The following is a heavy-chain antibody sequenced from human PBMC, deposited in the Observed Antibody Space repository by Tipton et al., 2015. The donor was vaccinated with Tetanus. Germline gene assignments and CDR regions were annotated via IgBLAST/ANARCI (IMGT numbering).Heavy chain of an antibody. J-gene: IGHJ4*02. D-gene: IGHD5-24*01. CDR2: IYHSGST. CDR1: GGSISNTGDY. V-gene: IGHV4-31*03. Sequence: GLVKPSETLSLTCTVSGGSISNTGDYWGWIRQHPGKGLEWIAYIYHSGSTYYNPSLRSRLSISVDTSKNQFSLRLTSVTAADTAVYFCARGLDPYKSGNFWGQGTLVTVSS. CDR3: ARGLDPYKSGNF.